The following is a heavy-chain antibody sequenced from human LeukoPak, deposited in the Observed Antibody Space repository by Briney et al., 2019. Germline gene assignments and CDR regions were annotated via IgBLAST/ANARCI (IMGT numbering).Heavy chain of an antibody. Sequence: SETLSVTRSVYGVSLYRISYHLGAPGQPPGPGLECIGSIYYSGSTYYNPSLKSRVTISVATSKNQCSLKLSSVTAADTAVYYCARRSTRFFDYWGQGTLVTVSS. CDR2: IYYSGST. V-gene: IGHV4-39*01. CDR1: GVSLYRISYH. CDR3: ARRSTRFFDY. D-gene: IGHD1-26*01. J-gene: IGHJ4*02.